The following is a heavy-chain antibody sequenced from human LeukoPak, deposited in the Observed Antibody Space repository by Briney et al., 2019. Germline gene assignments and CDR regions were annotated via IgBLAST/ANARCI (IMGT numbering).Heavy chain of an antibody. CDR1: GFTLSSYY. Sequence: GGSLRLSCAASGFTLSSYYMSWVRQAPGKGLEWVSVIYSGGSTYYADSVKGRFTISRDNSKNTLYLQMNSLRAEDTAVYYCARGRGPAFYWGQGTLVTVSS. CDR3: ARGRGPAFY. CDR2: IYSGGST. V-gene: IGHV3-53*01. J-gene: IGHJ4*02.